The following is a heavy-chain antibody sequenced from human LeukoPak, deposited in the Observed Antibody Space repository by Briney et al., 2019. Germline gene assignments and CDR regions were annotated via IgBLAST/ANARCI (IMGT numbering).Heavy chain of an antibody. J-gene: IGHJ3*02. CDR2: IYPGDSDT. Sequence: GESLKISCKGSGYSFTSYWIGWVRQMPGKGLERMGIIYPGDSDTRYSPSFQGQVTISADKSISTAYLQWSSLKASDTAMYYCARHRTTMVRGAWDAFDIWGQGTMVTVSS. V-gene: IGHV5-51*01. D-gene: IGHD3-10*01. CDR1: GYSFTSYW. CDR3: ARHRTTMVRGAWDAFDI.